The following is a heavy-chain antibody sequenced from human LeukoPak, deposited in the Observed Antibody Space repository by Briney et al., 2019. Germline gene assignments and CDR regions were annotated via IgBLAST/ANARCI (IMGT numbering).Heavy chain of an antibody. Sequence: ASVKVSCKASGYTFTGYYMHWERQAPGQGLEWMGRINPNSGGTNYAQKFQGRVTMTRDTSISTAYMELSRLRSDDTAVYYCARGATPYYYYMDVWGKGTTVTVSS. CDR2: INPNSGGT. V-gene: IGHV1-2*06. CDR1: GYTFTGYY. CDR3: ARGATPYYYYMDV. J-gene: IGHJ6*03. D-gene: IGHD1-26*01.